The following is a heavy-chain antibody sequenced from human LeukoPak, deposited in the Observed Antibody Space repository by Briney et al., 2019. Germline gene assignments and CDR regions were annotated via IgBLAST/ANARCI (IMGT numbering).Heavy chain of an antibody. Sequence: SGGSLRLSCAASGFTFDDYGMSWVRQAPGRGLEWVSGINWNGGSTGYADSVKGRFTISRDNAKNSLYLQMNSLRAEDTALYYCASVPYEGPVRKYSSSRSWYFDLWGRGTLVTVSS. D-gene: IGHD6-13*01. CDR1: GFTFDDYG. CDR3: ASVPYEGPVRKYSSSRSWYFDL. CDR2: INWNGGST. V-gene: IGHV3-20*04. J-gene: IGHJ2*01.